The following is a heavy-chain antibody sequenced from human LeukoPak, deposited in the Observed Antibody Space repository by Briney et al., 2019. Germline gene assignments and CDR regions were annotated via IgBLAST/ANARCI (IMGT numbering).Heavy chain of an antibody. J-gene: IGHJ4*02. CDR1: GFSFSVYG. V-gene: IGHV3-48*04. CDR2: IGSSSVSI. CDR3: ARDYGGNGGYFDY. Sequence: GGSLRLSCAASGFSFSVYGMNWVRQAPGKGLEWISYIGSSSVSIYYADSVKGRFTISRDNAKNSLYLQMNSLRAEDTAVYYCARDYGGNGGYFDYWGQGTLVTVSS. D-gene: IGHD4-23*01.